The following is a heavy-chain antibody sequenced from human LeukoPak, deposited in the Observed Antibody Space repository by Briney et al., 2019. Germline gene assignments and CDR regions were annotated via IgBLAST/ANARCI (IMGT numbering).Heavy chain of an antibody. J-gene: IGHJ4*02. Sequence: GRSLRLSCEASGFSFDDYAMHWVRQAPGKGLEWVAGISRNSYNIAYGDSVKGRFTISRDNAKKSLSLQMNSLGTEDTAFYYCAKSRDDGTGYYYDYWGQGVLVIVAS. CDR2: ISRNSYNI. CDR1: GFSFDDYA. CDR3: AKSRDDGTGYYYDY. V-gene: IGHV3-9*01. D-gene: IGHD3-9*01.